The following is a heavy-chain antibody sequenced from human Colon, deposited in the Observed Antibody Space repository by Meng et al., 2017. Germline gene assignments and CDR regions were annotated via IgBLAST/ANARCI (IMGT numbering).Heavy chain of an antibody. CDR3: AREDKVALIGRSMLGRDD. V-gene: IGHV3-33*01. Sequence: GESLKISCAASGFTFSNYGMHWVRQAPGKGLEWVAVIWYDGSHKFYGDSVKGRFTISRDNSKNTFDLQMNNQRDDDTAVYYCAREDKVALIGRSMLGRDDWGQGTTVTVSS. D-gene: IGHD2-21*01. CDR2: IWYDGSHK. J-gene: IGHJ6*02. CDR1: GFTFSNYG.